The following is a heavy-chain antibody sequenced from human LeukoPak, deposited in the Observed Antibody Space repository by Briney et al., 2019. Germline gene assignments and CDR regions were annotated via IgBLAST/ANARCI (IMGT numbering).Heavy chain of an antibody. CDR2: IISSSGYI. CDR3: ASTMV. V-gene: IGHV3-21*01. J-gene: IGHJ4*02. CDR1: AFTFSSYS. Sequence: AGSLRLSCAASAFTFSSYSMKWVRQAPGKGLEWVSSIISSSGYIYHADSGKGRFTISRDNAKNSLYLQMNSLRAEDTAVYYCASTMVRGQGTLVTVSS. D-gene: IGHD3-10*01.